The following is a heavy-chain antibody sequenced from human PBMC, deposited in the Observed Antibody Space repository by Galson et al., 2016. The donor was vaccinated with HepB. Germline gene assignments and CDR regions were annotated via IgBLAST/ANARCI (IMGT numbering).Heavy chain of an antibody. CDR2: IRGSADGT. D-gene: IGHD1-26*01. J-gene: IGHJ6*02. CDR3: AKAVRAKTRGIVGLTHYFYYDMDV. Sequence: SLRLSCAASGFTFTNYAMSWVRQAPGKGLEWVSAIRGSADGTNYAESVKGRFTVSRDNSKNTLYLQMNSLRAEDTAVYYCAKAVRAKTRGIVGLTHYFYYDMDVWGQGTTVTVSS. CDR1: GFTFTNYA. V-gene: IGHV3-23*01.